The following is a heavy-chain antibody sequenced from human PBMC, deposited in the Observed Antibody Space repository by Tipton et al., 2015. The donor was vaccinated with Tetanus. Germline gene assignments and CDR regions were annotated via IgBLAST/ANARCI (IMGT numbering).Heavy chain of an antibody. CDR1: GFTFSGSA. CDR3: TRSIVGWYEEYYFDY. CDR2: IRSKANSYAT. V-gene: IGHV3-73*01. J-gene: IGHJ4*02. D-gene: IGHD6-19*01. Sequence: SLRLSCAASGFTFSGSAMHWVRQASGKGLEWVGRIRSKANSYATAYAASVKGRFTISRDDSKNTAYLQMNSLKTEDTAVYYCTRSIVGWYEEYYFDYWGQGTLVTVSS.